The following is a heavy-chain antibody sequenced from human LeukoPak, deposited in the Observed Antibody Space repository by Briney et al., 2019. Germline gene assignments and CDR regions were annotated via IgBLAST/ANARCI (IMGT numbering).Heavy chain of an antibody. CDR1: GYSFTSYW. CDR2: IYPGDSDT. V-gene: IGHV5-51*01. Sequence: GESLKISCKGSGYSFTSYWIGWVRQMPGKGLEWMGIIYPGDSDTRYSPSFQGQVTISADKSISTAYLQWSSLKASDTAMYYCARRNHPPGTTYCFDYWGQGTLVTVSS. CDR3: ARRNHPPGTTYCFDY. D-gene: IGHD1-14*01. J-gene: IGHJ4*02.